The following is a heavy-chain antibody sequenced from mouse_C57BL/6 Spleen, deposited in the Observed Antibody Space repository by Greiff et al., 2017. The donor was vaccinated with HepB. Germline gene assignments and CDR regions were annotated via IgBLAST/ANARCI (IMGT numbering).Heavy chain of an antibody. Sequence: QVQLKQPGAELVKPGASVKLSCKASGYTFTSYWMHWVKQRPGRGLEWIGRIDPNSGGTKYNEKFKSKATLTVDKPSSTAYMQLSSLTSEDSAVYYCARNSYGSSPFYAMDYWGQGTSVTVSS. D-gene: IGHD1-1*01. J-gene: IGHJ4*01. CDR1: GYTFTSYW. CDR3: ARNSYGSSPFYAMDY. V-gene: IGHV1-72*01. CDR2: IDPNSGGT.